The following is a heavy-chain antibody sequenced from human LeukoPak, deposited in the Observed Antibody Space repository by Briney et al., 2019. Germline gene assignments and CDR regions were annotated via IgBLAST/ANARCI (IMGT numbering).Heavy chain of an antibody. V-gene: IGHV3-48*03. CDR3: ARGVVVVPAADNWFDP. CDR2: ISSGGTTI. J-gene: IGHJ5*02. Sequence: GGSLRLSCAASGFTFSSYEMTWVRQAPGKGLEWVSYISSGGTTIYYTDSVKGRFTISRDSAKNSLYLQMNSLRAEDTAVYYCARGVVVVPAADNWFDPWGQGTLVTVSS. D-gene: IGHD2-2*01. CDR1: GFTFSSYE.